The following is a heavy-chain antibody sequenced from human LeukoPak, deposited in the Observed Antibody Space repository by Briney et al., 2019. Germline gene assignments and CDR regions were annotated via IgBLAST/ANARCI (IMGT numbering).Heavy chain of an antibody. V-gene: IGHV4-39*01. CDR2: IYHSGTT. Sequence: KTSETLSLTCAVSGGSIISSSYNWGWIRQPPGKGLEWIGTIYHSGTTYYNPSLKSRVTISVDTSKNQFFLKLSSVTAADTAVYYCVACRDNSCYSETFGFWGQGTTVTVSS. J-gene: IGHJ3*01. CDR3: VACRDNSCYSETFGF. CDR1: GGSIISSSYN. D-gene: IGHD2-15*01.